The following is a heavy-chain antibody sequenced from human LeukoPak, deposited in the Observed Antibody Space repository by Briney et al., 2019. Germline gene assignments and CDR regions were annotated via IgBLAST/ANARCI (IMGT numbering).Heavy chain of an antibody. CDR1: GGSISSGYY. Sequence: SETLSLTCTVSGGSISSGYYWGWIRQPPGKGLEWIGSIYHSGSTYYNPSLKSRVTISVDTSKNQFSLKLSSVTAADTAVYYCARVDYSSSYFADYWGQGTLVTVSS. D-gene: IGHD3-22*01. V-gene: IGHV4-38-2*02. CDR2: IYHSGST. CDR3: ARVDYSSSYFADY. J-gene: IGHJ4*02.